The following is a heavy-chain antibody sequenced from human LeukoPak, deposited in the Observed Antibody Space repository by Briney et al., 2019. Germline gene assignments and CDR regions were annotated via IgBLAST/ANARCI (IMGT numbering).Heavy chain of an antibody. CDR1: GFTFSSYA. CDR2: ISGSGGST. Sequence: GGSLRLSCAASGFTFSSYAMSWVRQAPGKGREWVSSISGSGGSTYYAHPVRGRFTLARDNSQNTLYLQMNSLRAEATAVYYCAKDLLAAAGQNFDYWSQGTLVTVYS. CDR3: AKDLLAAAGQNFDY. D-gene: IGHD6-13*01. J-gene: IGHJ4*02. V-gene: IGHV3-23*01.